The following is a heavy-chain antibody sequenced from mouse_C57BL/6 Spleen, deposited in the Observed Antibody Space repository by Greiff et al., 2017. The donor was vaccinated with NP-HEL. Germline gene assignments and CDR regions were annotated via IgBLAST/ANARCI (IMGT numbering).Heavy chain of an antibody. CDR1: GYAFSSSW. J-gene: IGHJ2*01. CDR3: ARKGTTVVALDY. CDR2: IYPGDGDT. Sequence: VQLVESGPELVKPGASVKISCKASGYAFSSSWMNWVKQRPGKGLEWIGRIYPGDGDTNYNGKFKGKATLTADKSSSTAYMQLSSLTSEDSAVYFCARKGTTVVALDYWGQGTTLTVSS. V-gene: IGHV1-82*01. D-gene: IGHD1-1*01.